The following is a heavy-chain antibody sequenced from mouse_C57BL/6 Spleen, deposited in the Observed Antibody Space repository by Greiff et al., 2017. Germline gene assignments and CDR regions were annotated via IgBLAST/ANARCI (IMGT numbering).Heavy chain of an antibody. Sequence: VQGVESGAELVKPGASVKISCKASGYAFSSYWMNWVKQRPGKGLEWIGQIYPGDGDTNYNGKFKGKATLTADKSSSTAYMQLSSLTSEDSAVYFCARKGYYGSSYGAMDYWGQGTSVTVSS. CDR1: GYAFSSYW. J-gene: IGHJ4*01. CDR2: IYPGDGDT. CDR3: ARKGYYGSSYGAMDY. V-gene: IGHV1-80*01. D-gene: IGHD1-1*01.